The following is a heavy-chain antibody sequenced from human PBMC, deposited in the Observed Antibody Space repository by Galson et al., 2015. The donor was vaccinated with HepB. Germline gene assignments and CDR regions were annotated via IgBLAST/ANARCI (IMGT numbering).Heavy chain of an antibody. J-gene: IGHJ4*02. CDR3: ARQRDSGYDLGPLDY. V-gene: IGHV3-23*01. Sequence: SLRLSCAASGFTFSTYAMSWVCQAPGKGLEWVSALSGGGDSTYYADSVKGRFTISRDNPKNTLYLQMHSLRAEDTALYYCARQRDSGYDLGPLDYWGQGTLVTVSS. CDR1: GFTFSTYA. CDR2: LSGGGDST. D-gene: IGHD5-12*01.